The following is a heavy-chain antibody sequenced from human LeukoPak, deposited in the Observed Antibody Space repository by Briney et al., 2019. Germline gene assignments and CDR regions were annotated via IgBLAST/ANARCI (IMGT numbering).Heavy chain of an antibody. Sequence: GGSLRLSCAASGFTFSSYGMNWVRQAPGKGLEWVPSIGSSSNYIYYADSVKDRFTISRDNAKNSLYLQMNSLRADDQAIYYFARTYGGDGGQRFDYWGQGTLVTVSS. CDR2: IGSSSNYI. V-gene: IGHV3-21*01. CDR3: ARTYGGDGGQRFDY. J-gene: IGHJ4*02. CDR1: GFTFSSYG. D-gene: IGHD2-21*02.